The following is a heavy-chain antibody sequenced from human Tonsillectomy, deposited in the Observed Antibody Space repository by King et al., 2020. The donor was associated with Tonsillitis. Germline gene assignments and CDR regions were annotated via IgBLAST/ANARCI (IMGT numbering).Heavy chain of an antibody. V-gene: IGHV1-8*01. J-gene: IGHJ4*02. CDR2: MNPNSGNT. D-gene: IGHD2-2*01. CDR3: ARALRGVVVPAAILYYFDY. CDR1: GYTFTSYD. Sequence: VQLVESGAEVKKPGASVKVSCKASGYTFTSYDINWVRQATGQGLEWMGWMNPNSGNTGYAQKFQGRVTMTRNTSKSTAYMELSSLRSEDTAVYYCARALRGVVVPAAILYYFDYWGQGTLVTVSS.